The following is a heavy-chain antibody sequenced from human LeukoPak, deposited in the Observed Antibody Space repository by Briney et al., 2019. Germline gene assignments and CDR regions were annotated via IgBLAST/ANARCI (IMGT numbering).Heavy chain of an antibody. CDR3: ARTSGPVTLGYYYYMDV. CDR1: GYTFTSYA. V-gene: IGHV1-3*04. CDR2: INTGNGNT. D-gene: IGHD2-15*01. J-gene: IGHJ6*03. Sequence: GASVKVSCKASGYTFTSYAMHWVRQAPGQRLEWMGWINTGNGNTKYSQEFQGRVTMTTDTSTSTAYMELRSLRSDDTAVYYCARTSGPVTLGYYYYMDVWGKGTTVTISS.